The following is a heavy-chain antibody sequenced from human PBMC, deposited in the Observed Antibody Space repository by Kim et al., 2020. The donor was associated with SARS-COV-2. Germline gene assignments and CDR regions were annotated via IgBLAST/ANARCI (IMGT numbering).Heavy chain of an antibody. CDR3: ARVSVGNDYGGNFVDY. CDR2: IIPIFGTA. Sequence: SVKVSCKASGGTFSSYAISWVRQAPGQGLEWMGGIIPIFGTANYAQKFQGRVTITADESTSTAYMELSSLRSEDTAVYYCARVSVGNDYGGNFVDYWGQGTLVTVSS. V-gene: IGHV1-69*13. J-gene: IGHJ4*02. CDR1: GGTFSSYA. D-gene: IGHD4-17*01.